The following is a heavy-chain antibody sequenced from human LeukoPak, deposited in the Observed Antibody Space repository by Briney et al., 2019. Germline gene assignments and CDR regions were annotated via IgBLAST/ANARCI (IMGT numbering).Heavy chain of an antibody. CDR2: ISSSSSYT. CDR1: GFTFSDYY. V-gene: IGHV3-11*06. D-gene: IGHD3-10*01. Sequence: GGSLRLSCAASGFTFSDYYMSWIRQAPGKGLEWVSYISSSSSYTNYADSVKGRFTISRDNAKNSLYLQMNSLRAEDTAVYYCARDAPYYYGSGSYTAAFDPWGQGTLVTVSS. CDR3: ARDAPYYYGSGSYTAAFDP. J-gene: IGHJ5*02.